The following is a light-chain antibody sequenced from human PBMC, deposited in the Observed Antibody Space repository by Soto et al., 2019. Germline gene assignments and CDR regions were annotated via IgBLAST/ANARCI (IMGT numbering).Light chain of an antibody. J-gene: IGKJ5*01. V-gene: IGKV3-20*01. CDR3: QQYGSSPLS. CDR2: GAS. CDR1: QSVSSSY. Sequence: EIVLTQSPGTLSLSPGERATLSCRASQSVSSSYLAWYQQKPGQAPRLLIYGASSRATGIPDRFSGSGSGTDFTLNISRLEPEDFAVYYCQQYGSSPLSFGQGTRLEI.